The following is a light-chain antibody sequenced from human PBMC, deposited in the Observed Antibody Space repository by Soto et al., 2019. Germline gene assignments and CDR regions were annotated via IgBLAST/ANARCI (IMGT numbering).Light chain of an antibody. CDR1: QGIGDT. V-gene: IGKV3-15*01. CDR2: DTS. CDR3: QHYVTWPLT. Sequence: EIVVTQSPATLSVSPGAGATLSCRASQGIGDTLAWYQQKPGQTPRLLIYDTSIRATGVPARFSGSRSGAEFTLTIFSLQSEDFAVYYCQHYVTWPLTFGGGTKVDIK. J-gene: IGKJ4*01.